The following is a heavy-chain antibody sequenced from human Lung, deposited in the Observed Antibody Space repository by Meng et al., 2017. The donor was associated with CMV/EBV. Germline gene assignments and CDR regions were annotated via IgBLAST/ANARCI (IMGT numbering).Heavy chain of an antibody. V-gene: IGHV4-31*03. Sequence: TLSLXXTVSGCSFSGGYYWSWIRQHPGKGLELIGYIYYSGGNNYNPSLKNRVTMSIDTSKTQFSLKLTSVTAAETDVYYCARSKGYCSGGSCISRFDPWGQETXVTVSS. CDR1: GCSFSGGYY. D-gene: IGHD2-15*01. J-gene: IGHJ5*02. CDR2: IYYSGGN. CDR3: ARSKGYCSGGSCISRFDP.